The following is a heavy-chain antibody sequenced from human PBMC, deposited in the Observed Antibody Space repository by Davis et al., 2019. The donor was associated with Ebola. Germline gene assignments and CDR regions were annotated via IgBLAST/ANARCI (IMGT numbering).Heavy chain of an antibody. J-gene: IGHJ6*02. V-gene: IGHV1-58*01. CDR1: GFTFTSSA. Sequence: SVKVSCKASGFTFTSSAVQWVRQARGQRLEWIGWIVVGSGNTNYAQKFQERVTITRDMSTSTAYMELNSLRSEDTAVYYCAADGYYGSGSYPVGMDVWGQGTTVTVSS. CDR2: IVVGSGNT. D-gene: IGHD3-10*01. CDR3: AADGYYGSGSYPVGMDV.